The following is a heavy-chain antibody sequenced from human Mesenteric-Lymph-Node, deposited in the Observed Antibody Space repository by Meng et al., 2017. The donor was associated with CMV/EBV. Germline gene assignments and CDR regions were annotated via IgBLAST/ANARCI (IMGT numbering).Heavy chain of an antibody. D-gene: IGHD3-3*01. CDR3: ARDLRGVETKFGVTIPDYNFYAMDV. Sequence: GESLKISCAASGFTFTTYGIHWVRQAPGKGLEWVAVIAYDGRNIYYGDSVKGRFTLSRDNSKNMVSLQMNSLRAEDTALYYCARDLRGVETKFGVTIPDYNFYAMDVWGQGTSVTVSS. V-gene: IGHV3-30*03. J-gene: IGHJ6*02. CDR2: IAYDGRNI. CDR1: GFTFTTYG.